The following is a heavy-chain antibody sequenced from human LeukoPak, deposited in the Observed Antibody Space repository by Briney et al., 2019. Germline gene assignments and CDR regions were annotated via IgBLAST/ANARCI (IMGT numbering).Heavy chain of an antibody. V-gene: IGHV3-21*01. CDR3: TREGGVGS. D-gene: IGHD3-16*01. J-gene: IGHJ5*01. CDR2: ISGDSSGNYI. CDR1: GLSFSLYS. Sequence: KTGGPLRLSCVASGLSFSLYSMNWLRQAPGKGLEWVSTISGDSSGNYIDYADSVKGRFTISRDNAKNSVFLQMNGLRDDDTAVYYCTREGGVGSWGQGTLVSVSS.